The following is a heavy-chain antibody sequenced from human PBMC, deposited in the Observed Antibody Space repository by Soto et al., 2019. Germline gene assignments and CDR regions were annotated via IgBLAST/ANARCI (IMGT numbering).Heavy chain of an antibody. V-gene: IGHV3-23*01. Sequence: EVQLLESGGGLVQPGGSLRLSCAASGFTFRNHGMSWVRQPPGKGLEWVSSISGDGSGTYYVDSVEGRFTISRDNSKYTSYLQMNGLRVEDTAVYYCAKLVDGEGTGDWGQGTLVTVSS. CDR2: ISGDGSGT. J-gene: IGHJ4*02. D-gene: IGHD6-19*01. CDR1: GFTFRNHG. CDR3: AKLVDGEGTGD.